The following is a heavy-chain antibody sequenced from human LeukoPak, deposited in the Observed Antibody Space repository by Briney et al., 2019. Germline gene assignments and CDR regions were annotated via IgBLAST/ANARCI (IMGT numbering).Heavy chain of an antibody. J-gene: IGHJ4*02. CDR3: ARAADGYYDSSGYYRYYFDY. D-gene: IGHD3-22*01. V-gene: IGHV3-66*01. CDR2: IYSGGST. Sequence: GGSLRLSCAASGFTVSSNYMSWVRQAPGKGLEWVSVIYSGGSTYYADSVKSRFTISRDNSKNTLYLQMNSLRAEDTAVYYCARAADGYYDSSGYYRYYFDYWGQGTLVTVSS. CDR1: GFTVSSNY.